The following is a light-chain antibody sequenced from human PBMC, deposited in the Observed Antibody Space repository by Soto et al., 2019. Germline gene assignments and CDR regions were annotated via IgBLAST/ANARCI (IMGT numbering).Light chain of an antibody. Sequence: SYELTQPPSVSVAPGKTARITCGGNNIGSKSVHWYQQKPGQAPVLVIYYDSDRPSGIPERFSGSNSGNTATLTISRVEAGDEADYYCQVWDSSSDHXVXGTGTKVTVL. CDR2: YDS. J-gene: IGLJ1*01. CDR1: NIGSKS. CDR3: QVWDSSSDHXV. V-gene: IGLV3-21*04.